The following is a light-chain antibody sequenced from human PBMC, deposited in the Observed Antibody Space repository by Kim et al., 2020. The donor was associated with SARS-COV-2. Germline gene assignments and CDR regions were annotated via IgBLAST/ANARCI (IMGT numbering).Light chain of an antibody. CDR2: DVS. V-gene: IGLV2-14*01. J-gene: IGLJ3*02. CDR1: NSDVGGYNY. Sequence: QSVLTQPASVSGSPGQSITISCTGTNSDVGGYNYVSWFQQHPGKAPKLMLFDVSQRPSGVSNRFSGSKSGNTASLTISGLQAEDEADYHCSSYTSSRTWVFGGGTQLTVL. CDR3: SSYTSSRTWV.